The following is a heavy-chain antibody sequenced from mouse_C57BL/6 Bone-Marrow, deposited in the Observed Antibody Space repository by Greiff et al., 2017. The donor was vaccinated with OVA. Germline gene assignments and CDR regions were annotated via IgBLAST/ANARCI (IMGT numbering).Heavy chain of an antibody. Sequence: EVQVVESGGGLVQPGGSLSLSCAASGFTFTDYYMSWVRQPPGQALEWLGFIRNKANGYTTDYSVSVKGRFTISRENAQSILYLRMNTLRAEDSATYYCARLLRVAMDYWGQGTSVTVSS. D-gene: IGHD1-1*01. J-gene: IGHJ4*01. V-gene: IGHV7-3*01. CDR1: GFTFTDYY. CDR2: IRNKANGYTT. CDR3: ARLLRVAMDY.